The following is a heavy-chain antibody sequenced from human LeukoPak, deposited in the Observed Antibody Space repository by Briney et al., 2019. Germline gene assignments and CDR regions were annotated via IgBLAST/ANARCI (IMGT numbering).Heavy chain of an antibody. CDR2: ISSSRNTT. V-gene: IGHV3-48*01. CDR1: GFTFSGYS. CDR3: ARVLDAIALRDYHYVDV. Sequence: PGGSLRLSCAASGFTFSGYSMNWVRQAPGKGLEWVSYISSSRNTTYYADSVKDRFTISRDSDKNTLFLRMNRLRGDDTAVYYCARVLDAIALRDYHYVDVWGKGTTVTVSS. J-gene: IGHJ6*03. D-gene: IGHD1-1*01.